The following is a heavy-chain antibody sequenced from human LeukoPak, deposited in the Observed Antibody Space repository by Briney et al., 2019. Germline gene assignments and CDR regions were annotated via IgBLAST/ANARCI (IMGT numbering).Heavy chain of an antibody. CDR3: AKCFGPVIAAAGSGAD. CDR1: GFTFSSYG. Sequence: QSGGSLRLSCAASGFTFSSYGMHWVRQAPGKGLEWVAFIRYDGSNKYYADSVKGRFTISRDNYKNTLYLQMNSLRAEDTAVYYCAKCFGPVIAAAGSGADWGQGTLVTVSS. D-gene: IGHD6-13*01. CDR2: IRYDGSNK. J-gene: IGHJ4*02. V-gene: IGHV3-30*02.